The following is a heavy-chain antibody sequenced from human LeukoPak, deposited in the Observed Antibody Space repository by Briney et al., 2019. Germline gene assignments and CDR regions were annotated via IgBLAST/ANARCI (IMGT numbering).Heavy chain of an antibody. CDR3: TSASNDYGDYAAFDI. D-gene: IGHD4-17*01. Sequence: GGSLRLSCTASGFTSGDYAMSWFRQAPGKGLEWVGFIRSKAYGGTTEYAASVKGRFTISRDDSKSIAYLQMNSLKTEDTAVYYCTSASNDYGDYAAFDIWGQGTMVTVSS. CDR2: IRSKAYGGTT. CDR1: GFTSGDYA. J-gene: IGHJ3*02. V-gene: IGHV3-49*03.